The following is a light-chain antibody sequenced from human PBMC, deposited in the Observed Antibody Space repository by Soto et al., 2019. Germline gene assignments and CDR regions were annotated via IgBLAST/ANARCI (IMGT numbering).Light chain of an antibody. V-gene: IGKV2-28*01. CDR3: MQALQTPWT. J-gene: IGKJ1*01. Sequence: DIVMTQSPLSLPVTPGEPASISCRSSQSLLHSNGYNYLDWYLQKPGQSPQLLIYLGSNRASGVTDRFSGSGSGTDFTLKISRVDDEDVGVYYCMQALQTPWTCGQGTKVEIK. CDR1: QSLLHSNGYNY. CDR2: LGS.